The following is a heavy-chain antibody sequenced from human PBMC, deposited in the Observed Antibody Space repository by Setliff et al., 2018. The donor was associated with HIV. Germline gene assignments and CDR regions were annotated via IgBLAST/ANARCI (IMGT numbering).Heavy chain of an antibody. CDR3: ARGGAVELWFRYFDF. D-gene: IGHD3-16*02. J-gene: IGHJ4*02. V-gene: IGHV1-8*01. Sequence: ASVKVSCKASGYTFSSYDINWVRQATGQGLEWMGWMNPNSGNTGYAQKFQGRVTMTRDTSTSTVYMELSSLKSEDTAVYYCARGGAVELWFRYFDFWGQGTLVTVSS. CDR2: MNPNSGNT. CDR1: GYTFSSYD.